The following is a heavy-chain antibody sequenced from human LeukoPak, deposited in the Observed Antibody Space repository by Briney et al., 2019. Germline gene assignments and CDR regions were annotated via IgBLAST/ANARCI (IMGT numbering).Heavy chain of an antibody. CDR2: ISSSSSYI. D-gene: IGHD6-13*01. V-gene: IGHV3-21*01. Sequence: PGGSLRLSCAASGFTFSSYSMNWVRQAPGKGLEWVSSISSSSSYIYYADSVKGRLTISRDNAKNSLYLQMNSLRAEDTAVYYCARRRIAAATSSSLSYGMDVWGQGTTVTVSS. J-gene: IGHJ6*02. CDR3: ARRRIAAATSSSLSYGMDV. CDR1: GFTFSSYS.